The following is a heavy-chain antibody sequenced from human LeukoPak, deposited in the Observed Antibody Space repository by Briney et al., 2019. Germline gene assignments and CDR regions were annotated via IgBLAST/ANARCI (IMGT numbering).Heavy chain of an antibody. CDR3: ARHLGSSWYEGLDF. D-gene: IGHD6-13*01. J-gene: IGHJ4*02. Sequence: SETLSPTCTVSGGSISSSRYYWGWIRQPPGKGLEWIGSIYYSGSTYYNPSLKSRVTISVDTSNNQFYLKLSSVTAADTAVYYCARHLGSSWYEGLDFWGQGTLVIVSS. CDR1: GGSISSSRYY. CDR2: IYYSGST. V-gene: IGHV4-39*01.